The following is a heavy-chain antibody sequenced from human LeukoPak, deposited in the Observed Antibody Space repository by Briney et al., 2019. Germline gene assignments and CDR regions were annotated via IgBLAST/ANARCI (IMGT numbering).Heavy chain of an antibody. D-gene: IGHD5-12*01. CDR3: ARDLVARDAFDI. CDR1: GFTFSSYSM. Sequence: GSLRLSCAGSGFTFSSYSMNWVRQAPGKGLEWIGEIYHSGSTNYNPSLKSRVTISVDKSKNQFSLKLSSVTAADTAVYYCARDLVARDAFDIWGQGTMVTVSS. J-gene: IGHJ3*02. V-gene: IGHV4-4*02. CDR2: IYHSGST.